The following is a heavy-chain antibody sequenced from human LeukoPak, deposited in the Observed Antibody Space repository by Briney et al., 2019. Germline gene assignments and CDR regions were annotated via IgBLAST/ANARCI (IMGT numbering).Heavy chain of an antibody. CDR3: ARGGRIAVADNWFDP. CDR1: GDTLSSYT. Sequence: ASVKVSCKSSGDTLSSYTINWVRQAPGQGLEWMGWINTNTGNPTYAQGFTGRFVFSLDTSVSTAYLQISSLKAEDTAVYYCARGGRIAVADNWFDPWGQGTLVTVSS. V-gene: IGHV7-4-1*02. CDR2: INTNTGNP. D-gene: IGHD6-19*01. J-gene: IGHJ5*02.